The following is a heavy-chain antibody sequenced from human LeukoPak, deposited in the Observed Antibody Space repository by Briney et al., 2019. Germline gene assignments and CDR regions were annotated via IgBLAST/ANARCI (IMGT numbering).Heavy chain of an antibody. CDR1: GGTFSSYA. CDR3: ARDTYYYDSSGYHG. D-gene: IGHD3-22*01. Sequence: ASVKVSCKASGGTFSSYAISWVRQAPGQGLEWMGRIIPILGIANYAQKFQGRVTITADKSTSTAYMELSSLRSEDTAVYYCARDTYYYDSSGYHGWGQGTLVTVSS. CDR2: IIPILGIA. V-gene: IGHV1-69*04. J-gene: IGHJ4*02.